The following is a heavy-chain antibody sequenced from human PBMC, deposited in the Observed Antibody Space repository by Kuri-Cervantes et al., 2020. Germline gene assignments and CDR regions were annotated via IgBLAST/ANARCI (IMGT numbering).Heavy chain of an antibody. Sequence: ASVKVSCKASGHTFTGYYIHLVRQAPGQGLEWMGWINPNSGGTNYAQKFQGWVTMTRDTSISTAYMELSRLRSDDTAVYYCARDYYFDSSGYFSPHNWFDPWGQGTLVTVSS. D-gene: IGHD3-22*01. CDR2: INPNSGGT. J-gene: IGHJ5*02. CDR3: ARDYYFDSSGYFSPHNWFDP. V-gene: IGHV1-2*04. CDR1: GHTFTGYY.